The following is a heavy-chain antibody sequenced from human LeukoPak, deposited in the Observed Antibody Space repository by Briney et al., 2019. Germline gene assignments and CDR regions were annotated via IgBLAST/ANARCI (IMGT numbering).Heavy chain of an antibody. CDR2: ISSNGGST. Sequence: TEGSLRLSCAASGFSFSSYGMYWVRQAPGKRLEYVSAISSNGGSTYYANSVKGRFTISRDNSKNTLYLQMGSLRAEDMAVYYCASGIAVAGGYWGQGTLVTVSS. D-gene: IGHD6-19*01. CDR1: GFSFSSYG. V-gene: IGHV3-64*01. CDR3: ASGIAVAGGY. J-gene: IGHJ4*02.